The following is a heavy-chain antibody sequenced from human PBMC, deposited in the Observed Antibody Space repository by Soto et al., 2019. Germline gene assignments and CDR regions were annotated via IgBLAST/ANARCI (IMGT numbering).Heavy chain of an antibody. V-gene: IGHV3-9*01. D-gene: IGHD6-19*01. CDR3: AKDMKAGAFYYSYMDV. CDR2: ISWNSGST. CDR1: GLTFDDYA. Sequence: EVQLVESGGGLVQPGRSLRLSCAASGLTFDDYAMHWVRQAPGKGLEWVSGISWNSGSTGYADSVKGRFTISRDNAKNSLYLQMNSLRPEDTALYYCAKDMKAGAFYYSYMDVWGKGTTVTVSS. J-gene: IGHJ6*03.